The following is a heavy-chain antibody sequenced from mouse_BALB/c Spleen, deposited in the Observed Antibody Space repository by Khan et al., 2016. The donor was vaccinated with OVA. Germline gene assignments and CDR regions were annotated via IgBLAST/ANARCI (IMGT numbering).Heavy chain of an antibody. CDR1: GFSLTNYG. J-gene: IGHJ4*01. D-gene: IGHD2-10*01. V-gene: IGHV2-6-1*01. CDR2: MWSDGST. CDR3: ARQPYYHYYVMDY. Sequence: VQLQESGPGLVAPSQRLSITCTISGFSLTNYGVHWVRQPPGKGLEWLVLMWSDGSTTYNSALKSRLTISKDNSKSQVFLKMNSLQTDDTAMYFCARQPYYHYYVMDYWGQGTSVTVSS.